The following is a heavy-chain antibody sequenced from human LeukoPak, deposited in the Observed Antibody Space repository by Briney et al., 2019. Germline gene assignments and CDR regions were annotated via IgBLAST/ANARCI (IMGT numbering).Heavy chain of an antibody. J-gene: IGHJ4*02. V-gene: IGHV1-18*01. CDR3: ARDHAHSGSYPRGYFDY. Sequence: ASVKVSCKTSGYSENFYGITWVRQVAGQGLEWMGWISAQHGQTEYAPNSQDRVTMTTDTYTNTAYMELRSLRSGDTAVYYCARDHAHSGSYPRGYFDYWGQGTLVTVSS. CDR2: ISAQHGQT. CDR1: GYSENFYG. D-gene: IGHD1-26*01.